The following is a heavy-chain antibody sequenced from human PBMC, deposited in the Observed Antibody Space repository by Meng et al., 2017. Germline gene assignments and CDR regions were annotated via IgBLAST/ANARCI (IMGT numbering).Heavy chain of an antibody. CDR2: INTYTGHP. CDR1: GYTSTSKV. CDR3: AREIGWEPPDY. Sequence: QEPLVEAGSGLKKPGASVKAPCKPSGYTSTSKVMNWVRRAPGQGLGWRGWINTYTGHPTYDQGFTGRFVFSLDTSVSTAYLKISGLKAEDPAGYSCAREIGWEPPDYWGQGTLVTVSS. J-gene: IGHJ4*02. D-gene: IGHD1-26*01. V-gene: IGHV7-4-1*02.